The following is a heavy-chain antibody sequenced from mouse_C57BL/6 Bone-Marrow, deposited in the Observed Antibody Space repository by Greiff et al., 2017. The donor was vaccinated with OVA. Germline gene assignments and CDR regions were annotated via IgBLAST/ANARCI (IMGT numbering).Heavy chain of an antibody. CDR1: GFTFSSYT. Sequence: DVKLVESGGGLVKPGGSLKLSCAASGFTFSSYTMSWVRQTPEKRLEWVATISGGGGNTYYPDSVKGRFTISRDNAKNTLYLQMSSLRSEDTALYYGARNYYGSSYFDYWGQGTTLTVSS. V-gene: IGHV5-9*01. CDR3: ARNYYGSSYFDY. CDR2: ISGGGGNT. J-gene: IGHJ2*01. D-gene: IGHD1-1*01.